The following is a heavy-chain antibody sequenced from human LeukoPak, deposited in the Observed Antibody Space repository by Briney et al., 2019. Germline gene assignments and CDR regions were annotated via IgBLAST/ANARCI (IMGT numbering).Heavy chain of an antibody. CDR2: INPSDGST. V-gene: IGHV1-46*01. CDR3: ARVYSGYDCGY. Sequence: ASVKVSCKASGYIFTSYYMHWLRQAPGQGLQWMGIINPSDGSTSYTPRFQGRVTVTRDTSTSTVYMELSSLRSENTAVYYCARVYSGYDCGYWGQGTLVTVSS. J-gene: IGHJ4*02. D-gene: IGHD5-12*01. CDR1: GYIFTSYY.